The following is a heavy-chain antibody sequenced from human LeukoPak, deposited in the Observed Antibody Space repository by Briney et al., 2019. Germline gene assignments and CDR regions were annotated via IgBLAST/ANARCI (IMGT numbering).Heavy chain of an antibody. J-gene: IGHJ4*02. CDR3: SRGVWSGSGSDYFDY. CDR2: ISDDGSNK. CDR1: GFTFGNNW. D-gene: IGHD3-10*01. V-gene: IGHV3-30*03. Sequence: GGSLRLSCAVSGFTFGNNWMSWVRQAPGKGLEWVAVISDDGSNKYYADSVKGRFTISRDNSKNTLYLQMNSLRAEDTAVYYCSRGVWSGSGSDYFDYWGQGTLVTVSS.